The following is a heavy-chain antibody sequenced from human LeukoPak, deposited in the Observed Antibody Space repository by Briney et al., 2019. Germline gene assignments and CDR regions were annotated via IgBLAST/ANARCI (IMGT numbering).Heavy chain of an antibody. Sequence: ASVKVSFKASGYTFTSYGISWVRQPPGQGLEWMGWISAYNGNTNYAQKLQGRVTMTTDTSTNTAYKEMRSLGSDDTAVYYCARGPVLRYFDWLKSPDQYDYWGQGTLVTVSS. CDR3: ARGPVLRYFDWLKSPDQYDY. J-gene: IGHJ4*02. CDR1: GYTFTSYG. D-gene: IGHD3-9*01. CDR2: ISAYNGNT. V-gene: IGHV1-18*01.